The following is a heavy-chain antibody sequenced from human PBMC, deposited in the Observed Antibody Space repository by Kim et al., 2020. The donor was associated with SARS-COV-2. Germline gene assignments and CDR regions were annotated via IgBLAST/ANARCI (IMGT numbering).Heavy chain of an antibody. CDR3: ARGRVGATPADYGMDV. CDR2: IYYSGST. Sequence: SETLSLTCTVSGGSISSYYWSWIRQPPGKGLEWIGYIYYSGSTNYNPSLKSRVTISVDTSKNQFSLKLSSVTAADTAVYYCARGRVGATPADYGMDVWGQGTTVTVSS. CDR1: GGSISSYY. D-gene: IGHD1-26*01. J-gene: IGHJ6*02. V-gene: IGHV4-59*13.